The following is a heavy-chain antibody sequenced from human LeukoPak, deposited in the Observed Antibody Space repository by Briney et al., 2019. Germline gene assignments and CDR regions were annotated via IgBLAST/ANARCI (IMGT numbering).Heavy chain of an antibody. D-gene: IGHD3-16*01. CDR2: IYYSGST. J-gene: IGHJ6*03. Sequence: PSETLSLTCTVSGGSISSYYWSWIRQPPGKGLEWIGYIYYSGSTNYNPSLKSRATISVDTSKNQFSLKLSSVTAADTAVYYCARSPLGNYYYYYMDVWGKGTTVTVSS. CDR1: GGSISSYY. CDR3: ARSPLGNYYYYYMDV. V-gene: IGHV4-59*01.